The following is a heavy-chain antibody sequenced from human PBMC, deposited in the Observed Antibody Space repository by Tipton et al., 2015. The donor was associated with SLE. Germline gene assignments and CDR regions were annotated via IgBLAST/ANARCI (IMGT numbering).Heavy chain of an antibody. Sequence: TLSLTCTVSGGSISNYYWSWIRQPPGKGLEWIGYIFYTGSTNYNPSLKSRVTISVDTSKNQFSLKLSSVTAADTAVYYCARVGRLHLGELSPPFDYWGQGTLVTVSS. CDR2: IFYTGST. V-gene: IGHV4-59*08. CDR3: ARVGRLHLGELSPPFDY. J-gene: IGHJ4*02. D-gene: IGHD3-16*02. CDR1: GGSISNYY.